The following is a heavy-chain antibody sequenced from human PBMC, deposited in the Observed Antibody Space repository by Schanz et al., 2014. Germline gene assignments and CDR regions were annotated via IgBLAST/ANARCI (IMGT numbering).Heavy chain of an antibody. CDR3: ARELPGVGAFDF. CDR2: ISYDGSFK. V-gene: IGHV3-33*08. Sequence: QVQLVESGGGVVQPGRSLRLSCAASGFMFSSYGMHWVRQAPGKGLEWVGVISYDGSFKNYADSVRGRITMSRDNSKNTMYLQINNLRADDTAVYYCARELPGVGAFDFWGQGTMVTVSS. D-gene: IGHD7-27*01. CDR1: GFMFSSYG. J-gene: IGHJ3*01.